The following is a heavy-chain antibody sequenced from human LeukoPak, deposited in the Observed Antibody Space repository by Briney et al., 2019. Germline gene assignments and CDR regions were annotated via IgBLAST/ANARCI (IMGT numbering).Heavy chain of an antibody. CDR1: GFTFSGYS. Sequence: AESLTLSCVDSGFTFSGYSMNWVRQAPGKGLEWVSYISSSSSTIYYADSVEGLFTISKDTAKNSPYMQMTSLRAEYPAIYYGGRGYPRVSVQVVDYRGEGDLVTVSS. CDR3: GRGYPRVSVQVVDY. V-gene: IGHV3-48*01. CDR2: ISSSSSTI. J-gene: IGHJ4*02. D-gene: IGHD6-13*01.